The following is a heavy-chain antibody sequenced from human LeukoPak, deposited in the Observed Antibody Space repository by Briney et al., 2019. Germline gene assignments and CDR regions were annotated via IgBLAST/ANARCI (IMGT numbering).Heavy chain of an antibody. V-gene: IGHV4-59*01. CDR2: VDYSGNT. CDR3: ARDPSASAGYFDF. D-gene: IGHD1-14*01. CDR1: GGSISSYK. Sequence: SSETLSLTCTVSGGSISSYKWTWIRQPPGKGLEWIGYVDYSGNTNYNPSLTSRITISVDTSKNQFALKLNSVTAADTAVYYCARDPSASAGYFDFWGQGILVTVSS. J-gene: IGHJ4*02.